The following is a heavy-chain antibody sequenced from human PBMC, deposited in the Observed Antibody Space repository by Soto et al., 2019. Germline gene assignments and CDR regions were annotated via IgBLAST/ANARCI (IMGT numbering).Heavy chain of an antibody. CDR2: ISGSGGST. D-gene: IGHD4-17*01. CDR1: GFTFSSYA. CDR3: AKHHGDYYYYYGMDV. Sequence: GGSLRLSCAASGFTFSSYAMSWVRPAPGKGLEWVSAISGSGGSTYYADSVKGRFTISRDNSKNTLYLQMNSLRAEDTAVYYCAKHHGDYYYYYGMDVWGQGTTVTVSS. J-gene: IGHJ6*02. V-gene: IGHV3-23*01.